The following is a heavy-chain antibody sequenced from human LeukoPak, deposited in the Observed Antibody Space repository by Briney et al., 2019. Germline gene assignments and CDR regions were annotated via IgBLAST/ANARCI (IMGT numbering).Heavy chain of an antibody. Sequence: PGGSLRLSCAASGFTFSSYSMNWVRQAPGKGLEWVSYISSSSSTIYYADSVKGRFTISRDNSKNTLYVQMNSLRVDDTAVYYCAKAPRFGDHAAEYFYYYMDVWGKGTTVTVSS. CDR2: ISSSSSTI. D-gene: IGHD3-16*01. CDR1: GFTFSSYS. CDR3: AKAPRFGDHAAEYFYYYMDV. J-gene: IGHJ6*03. V-gene: IGHV3-48*01.